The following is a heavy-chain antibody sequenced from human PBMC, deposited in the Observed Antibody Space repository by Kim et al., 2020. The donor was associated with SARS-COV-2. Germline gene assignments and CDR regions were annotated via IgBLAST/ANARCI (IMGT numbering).Heavy chain of an antibody. CDR1: GGSISSSNW. D-gene: IGHD2-2*01. CDR2: IYHSGST. V-gene: IGHV4-4*02. J-gene: IGHJ4*02. CDR3: ARDPPRYCSSTSCLGGDY. Sequence: SETLSLTCAVSGGSISSSNWWSWVRQPPGKGLEWIGEIYHSGSTNYNPSLKSRVTISVDKSKNQFSLKLSSVTAADTAVYYCARDPPRYCSSTSCLGGDYWGQGTLVTVSS.